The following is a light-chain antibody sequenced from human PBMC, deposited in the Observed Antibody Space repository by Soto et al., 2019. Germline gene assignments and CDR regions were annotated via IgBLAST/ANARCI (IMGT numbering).Light chain of an antibody. V-gene: IGKV3D-11*03. Sequence: EIVFTQSPPTLSSFQGHRVTFSSTPTPYINTRLAWYQHTPGEDARLLIYQAAIRAASSPARFSGSGACRDDILIISDGQPDDDAPYYYYQQPGCPLTFGQGTKVEIK. CDR3: YQQPGCPLT. CDR1: PYINTR. CDR2: QAA. J-gene: IGKJ1*01.